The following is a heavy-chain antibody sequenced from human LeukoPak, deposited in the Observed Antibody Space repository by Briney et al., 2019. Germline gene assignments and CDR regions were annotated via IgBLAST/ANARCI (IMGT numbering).Heavy chain of an antibody. Sequence: SETLSLTCTVSGGSVSSGSYYWSWIRQPPGKGLEWIGETNHSGSTNYNPSLKSRVTISVDTSKNQFSLKLSSVTAADTAVYYCARGPHRRGDYYDSTLPYYYYYYGMDVWGQGTTVTVSS. CDR3: ARGPHRRGDYYDSTLPYYYYYYGMDV. J-gene: IGHJ6*02. CDR2: TNHSGST. V-gene: IGHV4-39*07. D-gene: IGHD3-22*01. CDR1: GGSVSSGSYY.